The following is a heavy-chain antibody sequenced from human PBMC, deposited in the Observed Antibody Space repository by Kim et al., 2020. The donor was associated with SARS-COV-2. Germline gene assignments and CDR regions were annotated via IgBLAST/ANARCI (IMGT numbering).Heavy chain of an antibody. V-gene: IGHV4-34*01. Sequence: NPSRKGRVTISVDTSKNQFSLELSSVTAADTAVYYCAREGYSSSWPFDYWGQGTLVTVSS. J-gene: IGHJ4*02. D-gene: IGHD6-13*01. CDR3: AREGYSSSWPFDY.